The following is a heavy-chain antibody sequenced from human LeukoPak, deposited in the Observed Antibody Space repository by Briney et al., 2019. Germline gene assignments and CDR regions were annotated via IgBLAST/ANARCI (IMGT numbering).Heavy chain of an antibody. J-gene: IGHJ2*01. D-gene: IGHD4-17*01. V-gene: IGHV3-13*01. CDR2: IGTADDI. CDR1: GFTFNNYD. CDR3: ARSTTDWYLDL. Sequence: SGGSLRLSCAASGFTFNNYDMHWARQVTGKGLEWVSAIGTADDIYYPDSVKGRFTISRENAKNSLYLQMNSLRAGDTAVYFCARSTTDWYLDLWGRGTLVTVSS.